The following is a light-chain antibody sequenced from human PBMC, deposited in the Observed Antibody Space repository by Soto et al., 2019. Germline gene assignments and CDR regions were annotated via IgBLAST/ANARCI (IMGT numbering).Light chain of an antibody. J-gene: IGLJ2*01. CDR3: NSYTSTFTWV. Sequence: QSVLTQPAPVSGSPGQSITISCTGTSSDVGGHNFVSWFQQHPGKDPKLMIYEVTNRPSGVSDRFSGSKSGNTASLTISGLQAEDEADYYCNSYTSTFTWVFGGGTQLTVL. CDR2: EVT. V-gene: IGLV2-14*01. CDR1: SSDVGGHNF.